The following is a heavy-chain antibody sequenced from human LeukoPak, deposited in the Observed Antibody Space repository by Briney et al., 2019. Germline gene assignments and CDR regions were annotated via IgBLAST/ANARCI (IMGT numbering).Heavy chain of an antibody. CDR3: AKKGDLPNWFDP. Sequence: SETLSLTCTVSGGSISSYYWSWSRQPAGKGLEWIGRIYTSGSTNYNPSLKSRVTISVDTSKNQFSLKLSSVTAADTAVYYCAKKGDLPNWFDPWGQGTLVTVSS. J-gene: IGHJ5*02. CDR1: GGSISSYY. D-gene: IGHD2-21*02. V-gene: IGHV4-4*07. CDR2: IYTSGST.